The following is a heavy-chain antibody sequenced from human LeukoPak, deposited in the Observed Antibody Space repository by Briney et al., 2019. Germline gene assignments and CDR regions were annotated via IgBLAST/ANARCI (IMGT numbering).Heavy chain of an antibody. CDR3: AAVSMGFGEFWSDEDY. CDR1: GFTFSTST. Sequence: GASVKVSCKASGFTFSTSTVQWVRQARGQRLEWIGWIVVGSYNTNYAQKFQERVTITRDVSTGTAYMELSSLRSEDTAVYYCAAVSMGFGEFWSDEDYRGQGTLVTVSS. D-gene: IGHD3-10*01. CDR2: IVVGSYNT. V-gene: IGHV1-58*01. J-gene: IGHJ4*02.